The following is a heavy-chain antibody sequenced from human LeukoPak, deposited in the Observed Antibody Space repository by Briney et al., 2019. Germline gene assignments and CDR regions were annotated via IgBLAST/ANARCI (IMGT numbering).Heavy chain of an antibody. CDR3: ARDMKGNLDY. V-gene: IGHV3-7*01. CDR1: GFNFSNTW. D-gene: IGHD3-16*01. CDR2: INQDGGTR. Sequence: GGSLRLSCAASGFNFSNTWMAWVRQAPGKGLDWVANINQDGGTRQYADSVRGRFTISRDNAKNSLYLEMNSLRAEDTGLYHCARDMKGNLDYWGQGTLVTVSS. J-gene: IGHJ4*02.